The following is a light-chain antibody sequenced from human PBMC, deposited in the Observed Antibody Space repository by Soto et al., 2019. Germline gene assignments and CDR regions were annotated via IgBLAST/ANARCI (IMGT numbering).Light chain of an antibody. Sequence: DIQTTQSPSTLSASVGDRVTITCRASQSISSWLAWYQQKPGKAPKPLIYDASSLESGVPSRFSGSGSGTEFTLTISSLQPDDFATYYCQQYNSYSFGGGTKVEIK. V-gene: IGKV1-5*01. CDR1: QSISSW. CDR2: DAS. J-gene: IGKJ4*01. CDR3: QQYNSYS.